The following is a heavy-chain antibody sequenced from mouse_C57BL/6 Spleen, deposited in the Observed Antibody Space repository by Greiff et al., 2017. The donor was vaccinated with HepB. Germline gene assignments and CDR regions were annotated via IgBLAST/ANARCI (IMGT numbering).Heavy chain of an antibody. J-gene: IGHJ2*01. D-gene: IGHD3-3*01. CDR3: ARGGRDEDFDY. V-gene: IGHV1-59*01. CDR2: IDPSDSYT. CDR1: GYTFTSYW. Sequence: QVQLQQSGAELVRPGTSVKLSCKASGYTFTSYWMHWVKQRPGQGLEWIGVIDPSDSYTNYNQKFKGKATLTVDTSSSTAYMQLSSLTSEDSAVYYCARGGRDEDFDYWGQGTTLTVSS.